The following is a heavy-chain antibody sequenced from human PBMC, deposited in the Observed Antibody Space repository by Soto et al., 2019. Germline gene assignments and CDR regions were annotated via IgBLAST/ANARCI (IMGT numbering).Heavy chain of an antibody. CDR1: GGTFSSYA. CDR2: IIPIFGTA. V-gene: IGHV1-69*12. CDR3: ASSGYCSGGSCSYPQYYYYGMDV. D-gene: IGHD2-15*01. Sequence: QVQLVQSGAEVKKPGSSVKVSCKASGGTFSSYAISWVRQAPGQGLEWMGGIIPIFGTANYAQKFQGRVTITADESTSTAYMEVSSLRSEDTAVYYCASSGYCSGGSCSYPQYYYYGMDVWGQGTTVTVSS. J-gene: IGHJ6*02.